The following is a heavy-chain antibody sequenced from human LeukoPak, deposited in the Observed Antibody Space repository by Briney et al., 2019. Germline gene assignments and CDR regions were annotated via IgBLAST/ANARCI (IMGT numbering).Heavy chain of an antibody. CDR3: ARSLYYYGSDSFDI. Sequence: SETLSLTCTVSGGSISSSSYYWSWIRQPPGKGLEWIGEINHSGSTNYNPSLKSRVTISVDTSKNQFSLKLSSVTAADTAVYYCARSLYYYGSDSFDIWGQGTMVSVSS. V-gene: IGHV4-39*07. D-gene: IGHD3-10*01. CDR2: INHSGST. CDR1: GGSISSSSYY. J-gene: IGHJ3*02.